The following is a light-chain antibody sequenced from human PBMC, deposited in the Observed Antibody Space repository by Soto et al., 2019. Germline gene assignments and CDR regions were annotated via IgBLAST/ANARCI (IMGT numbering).Light chain of an antibody. Sequence: MSLSPDTLSVSPGERATLSCRASQGVSSNLAWYQQKPGQAPRLLIYDASTRATGIPARFSGSGSGTEFTLTISSLQSEDFAIYYCQQYNNWPTWTFGQGTKVDIK. CDR1: QGVSSN. V-gene: IGKV3-15*01. CDR3: QQYNNWPTWT. CDR2: DAS. J-gene: IGKJ1*01.